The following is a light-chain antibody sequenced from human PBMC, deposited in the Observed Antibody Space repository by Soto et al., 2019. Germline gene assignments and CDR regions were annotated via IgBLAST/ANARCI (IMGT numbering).Light chain of an antibody. CDR1: QNVGID. J-gene: IGKJ2*01. Sequence: EIVVTQSPATLSVSPGDRATLSCWASQNVGIDLAWYQQKPGQAPRLLIYGKSTRATGLPARFSGFGSGTEFTLAISSLQSEDFALYYCLQYNDWPYTFGQGTKLEIK. CDR3: LQYNDWPYT. V-gene: IGKV3-15*01. CDR2: GKS.